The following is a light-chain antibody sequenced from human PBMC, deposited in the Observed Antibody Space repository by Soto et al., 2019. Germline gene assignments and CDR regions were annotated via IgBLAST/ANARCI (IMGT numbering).Light chain of an antibody. CDR2: GNS. V-gene: IGLV1-40*01. CDR1: SSNIGAGYD. J-gene: IGLJ1*01. Sequence: QSVLTQPPSVSGAPGQRVTISCTGSSSNIGAGYDVHWYQQLPGTAPKLLIYGNSNRPSGVPDRFSGSKSGTSASLATTGLQAEDEADYYCQSYDSSLSSYVFGTGTKLTVL. CDR3: QSYDSSLSSYV.